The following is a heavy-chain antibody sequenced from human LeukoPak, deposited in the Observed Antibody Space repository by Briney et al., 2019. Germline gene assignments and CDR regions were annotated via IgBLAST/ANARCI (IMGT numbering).Heavy chain of an antibody. D-gene: IGHD5-18*01. CDR3: ARADTAMAPDY. CDR1: GGSISSYY. Sequence: PSETLSLTCTVSGGSISSYYWSWIRQPPGKGLEWIGYIYYSGSTNYNPSLKSRVTISVDTSKNQFFLKLSSVTAADTAVYYCARADTAMAPDYWGQGTLVTVS. V-gene: IGHV4-59*01. CDR2: IYYSGST. J-gene: IGHJ4*02.